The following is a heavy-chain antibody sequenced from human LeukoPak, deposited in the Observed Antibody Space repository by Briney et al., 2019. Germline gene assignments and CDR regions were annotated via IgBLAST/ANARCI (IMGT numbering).Heavy chain of an antibody. J-gene: IGHJ6*01. CDR3: AKDVAAIRQYYYYGMDV. CDR2: ISWNRGSI. Sequence: GRSLSLSCAASGFTFDDYALHWVRQAPGKGLEWVSGISWNRGSIGYADSVKGRFTTSKDNGKNSLYLQMNSPRAEDTALYYCAKDVAAIRQYYYYGMDVWGQGTTVSVSS. CDR1: GFTFDDYA. D-gene: IGHD2-21*01. V-gene: IGHV3-9*01.